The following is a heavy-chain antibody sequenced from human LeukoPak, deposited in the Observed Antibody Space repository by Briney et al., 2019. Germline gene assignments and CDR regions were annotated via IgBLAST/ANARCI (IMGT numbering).Heavy chain of an antibody. J-gene: IGHJ4*02. Sequence: GGSLSLSCAASGFTFSSYAMSWVRQAPGKGLEWVSAISGSGGSTYYADSVKGRFTISRDNSKNTLYLQMNSLRAEDTAVYYCAKDQAEYYYDSSGYWLYWGQGTLVTVSS. CDR1: GFTFSSYA. CDR3: AKDQAEYYYDSSGYWLY. CDR2: ISGSGGST. D-gene: IGHD3-22*01. V-gene: IGHV3-23*01.